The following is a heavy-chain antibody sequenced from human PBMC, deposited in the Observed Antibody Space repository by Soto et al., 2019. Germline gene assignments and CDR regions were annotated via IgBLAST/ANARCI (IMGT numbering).Heavy chain of an antibody. CDR3: ARSYDYSASVFDC. CDR2: ISYSGTT. CDR1: GDSISSDDYY. V-gene: IGHV4-30-4*01. Sequence: QVQLQESGPGVVKPSQTLSLTCTVSGDSISSDDYYWSWIRQPPGKGLEWIGYISYSGTTSYNPSLKSRVLFSVDTSKKKFSLKLTSVTAADTAVYYCARSYDYSASVFDCWGQGTLVTVSS. J-gene: IGHJ4*02. D-gene: IGHD4-4*01.